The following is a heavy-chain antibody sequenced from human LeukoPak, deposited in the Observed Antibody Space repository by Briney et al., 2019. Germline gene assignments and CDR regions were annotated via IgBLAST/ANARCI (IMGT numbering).Heavy chain of an antibody. Sequence: GGSLRLSCAASGISLSRYWMSWVRQAPGEGLEWVANVKQDESEKDYVDSVRGRFTISRDDAQNSLYLQMNSLRAEDTALYYCATYSGVHHKTFDDWGQGTLVTVSS. CDR1: GISLSRYW. D-gene: IGHD1-26*01. V-gene: IGHV3-7*03. CDR3: ATYSGVHHKTFDD. J-gene: IGHJ4*02. CDR2: VKQDESEK.